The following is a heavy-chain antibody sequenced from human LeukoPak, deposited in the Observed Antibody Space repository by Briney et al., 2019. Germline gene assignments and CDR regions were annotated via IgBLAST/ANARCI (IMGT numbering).Heavy chain of an antibody. D-gene: IGHD3-22*01. CDR3: ATDREGDPSAYYLV. V-gene: IGHV3-23*01. CDR2: ISDNGGRT. Sequence: TGGSLRLSCSASGFTFSTYWMSWVRQAPGKGLEWVSTISDNGGRTYYADSVKGRFTISRDNSKNTLFLQMNSLRAEDSAVYYCATDREGDPSAYYLVGGQGTLTTVSS. J-gene: IGHJ4*02. CDR1: GFTFSTYW.